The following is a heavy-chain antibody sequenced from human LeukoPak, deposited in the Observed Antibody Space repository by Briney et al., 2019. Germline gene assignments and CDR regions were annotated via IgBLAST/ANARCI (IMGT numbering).Heavy chain of an antibody. CDR3: ARDLEYNLNYFHYLDY. CDR1: GDSVSSDRAA. V-gene: IGHV6-1*01. J-gene: IGHJ4*02. D-gene: IGHD1-7*01. CDR2: TFYRSKWYN. Sequence: SQTLSLTCAISGDSVSSDRAAWNWIRQSPSKGLEWLGRTFYRSKWYNDYAPAVQSRITINPDTFKNHFSLQLHSVPPEDTAVYYCARDLEYNLNYFHYLDYWGQGTLVTVSS.